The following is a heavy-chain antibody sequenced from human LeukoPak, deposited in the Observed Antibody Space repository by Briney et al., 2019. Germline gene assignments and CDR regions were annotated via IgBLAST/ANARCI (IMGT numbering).Heavy chain of an antibody. J-gene: IGHJ2*01. V-gene: IGHV4-59*01. Sequence: SETLSLTCTVSGGSISSYYWSWIRQPPGKGLEWIGYIYYSGSTNYNPSLKSRVTISVDTSKNQFPLKLSSVTAADTAVYYCARDWLLGSLVGYFDLWGRGTLVTVSS. CDR3: ARDWLLGSLVGYFDL. D-gene: IGHD2-8*02. CDR2: IYYSGST. CDR1: GGSISSYY.